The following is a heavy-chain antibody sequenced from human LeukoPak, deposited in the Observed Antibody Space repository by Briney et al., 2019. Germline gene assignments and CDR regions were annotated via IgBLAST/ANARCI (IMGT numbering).Heavy chain of an antibody. CDR3: ARCTASCYANAFDV. J-gene: IGHJ3*01. CDR2: ITSSSVI. D-gene: IGHD2-2*01. Sequence: GGSLRLSCAASGFTFSTYTMSWVRQAPGKGLEWVSQITSSSVIFYADSVKGRFTMSRDNAKNSLYLQMNNLRPEDTAVYYCARCTASCYANAFDVWGQGTLLTVSS. V-gene: IGHV3-48*01. CDR1: GFTFSTYT.